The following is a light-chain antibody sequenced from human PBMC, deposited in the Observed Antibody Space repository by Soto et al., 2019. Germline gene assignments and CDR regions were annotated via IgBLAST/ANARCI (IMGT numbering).Light chain of an antibody. J-gene: IGKJ1*01. CDR1: QSVTSN. CDR3: QQYNNWPRT. V-gene: IGKV3D-15*01. Sequence: EIVMTQSPATLSVSPVERAALSCRASQSVTSNLAWYQQKPVQAPRLLIYDASTRATDIPARFSGSGSGTEFTLTISSLQSEDFAVYYCQQYNNWPRTFGQGTKVDI. CDR2: DAS.